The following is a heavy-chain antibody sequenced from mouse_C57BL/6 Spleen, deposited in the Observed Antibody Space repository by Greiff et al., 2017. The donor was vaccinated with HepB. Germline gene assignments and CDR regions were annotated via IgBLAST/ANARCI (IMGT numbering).Heavy chain of an antibody. J-gene: IGHJ4*01. CDR2: ISYDGSN. CDR1: GYSIPRGYY. V-gene: IGHV3-6*01. CDR3: ARERGLEAMDY. Sequence: LMESGPGLVKPSQSLSLTCSVTGYSIPRGYYWNWIRQFPGNKLEWMGYISYDGSNNYNPSLKNRISITRDTSKNQFFLKLNSVTTEDTATYYCARERGLEAMDYWGQGTSVTVSS. D-gene: IGHD2-4*01.